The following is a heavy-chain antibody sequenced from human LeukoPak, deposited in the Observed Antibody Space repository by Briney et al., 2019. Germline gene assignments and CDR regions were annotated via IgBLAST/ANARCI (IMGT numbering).Heavy chain of an antibody. CDR2: INPNSGAT. CDR1: GYTFIDYY. D-gene: IGHD2-2*01. Sequence: ASVKVSCKSSGYTFIDYYIHWVRQAPGQGLEWMGWINPNSGATKYAQKFQGRVSMTRDTSINTAYMDLTNLRSDDTAIFYCARVKKLMPEFEFWGQGSLVTVSS. V-gene: IGHV1-2*02. J-gene: IGHJ4*02. CDR3: ARVKKLMPEFEF.